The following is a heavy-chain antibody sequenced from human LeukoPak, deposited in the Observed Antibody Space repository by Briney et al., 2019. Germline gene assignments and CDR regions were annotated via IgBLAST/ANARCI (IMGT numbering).Heavy chain of an antibody. D-gene: IGHD2-2*01. CDR2: ISSSSNNI. Sequence: GGSLRLSCAASGFTFSTYTMNWGRQAPGKGLEWVSSISSSSNNINYADSVKGRFTISRDNAMNSVHLQMNSLRVEDTAVYYCARGYQRPDYWGQGTLITVSS. J-gene: IGHJ4*02. CDR1: GFTFSTYT. CDR3: ARGYQRPDY. V-gene: IGHV3-21*01.